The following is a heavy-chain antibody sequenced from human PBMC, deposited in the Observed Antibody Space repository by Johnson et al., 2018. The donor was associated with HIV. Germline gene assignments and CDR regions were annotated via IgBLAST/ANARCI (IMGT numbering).Heavy chain of an antibody. D-gene: IGHD1-7*01. J-gene: IGHJ3*02. CDR1: GFTFTNFA. Sequence: QVQLVESGGGVVQPGRSRRLSCAASGFTFTNFAMHWVRQAPGKGLEWVAVISYDGSSKYYADSVKGRFTLSGDNSKNTLYLQMHGLRPEDTAVYFCAREHWNYGDACDIWGQGTMVTVSS. CDR2: ISYDGSSK. CDR3: AREHWNYGDACDI. V-gene: IGHV3-30-3*01.